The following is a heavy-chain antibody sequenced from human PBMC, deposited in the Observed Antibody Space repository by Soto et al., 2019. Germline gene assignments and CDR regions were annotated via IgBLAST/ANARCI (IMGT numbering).Heavy chain of an antibody. J-gene: IGHJ4*02. CDR1: GFSLTTTGVG. D-gene: IGHD3-10*01. CDR2: IYWNGDN. CDR3: GHRARGATFDY. Sequence: QITLKESGPTLVKPTETLTLTCTFSGFSLTTTGVGVGWIRPPPGKALEWLALIYWNGDNRYSPSLTGRVTITKDTTTHPVVLTMTNMDPVETATYDCGHRARGATFDYWGQGMLVTVSS. V-gene: IGHV2-5*01.